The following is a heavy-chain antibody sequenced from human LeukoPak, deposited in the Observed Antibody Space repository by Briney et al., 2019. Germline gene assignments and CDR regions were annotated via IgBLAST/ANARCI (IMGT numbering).Heavy chain of an antibody. V-gene: IGHV4-59*02. J-gene: IGHJ6*02. D-gene: IGHD6-13*01. CDR3: VRDSRYGSGWFEDGLDF. CDR1: GDSVRSYY. Sequence: PSETLSLTCTVSGDSVRSYYWSWIRQPPGQGLEWLGHINDRGSTNYNPSLQGRVTISIDTSKNQFSLKVNSVTAAGTAVYYCVRDSRYGSGWFEDGLDFWGQGTTVTVSS. CDR2: INDRGST.